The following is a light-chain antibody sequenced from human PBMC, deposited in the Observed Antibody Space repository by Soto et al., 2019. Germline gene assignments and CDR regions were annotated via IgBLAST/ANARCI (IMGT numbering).Light chain of an antibody. CDR1: SSNIGAGYD. CDR3: QSYDSSPV. J-gene: IGLJ1*01. Sequence: QSVLTQPPSVSGAPGQRVTISCTGSSSNIGAGYDVHWYQQLPGTAPKLLIYGNSNRPSGVPDRFSGSKSGTSAFLAITGLQAEDEADYYCQSYDSSPVFGTGTKLTVL. CDR2: GNS. V-gene: IGLV1-40*01.